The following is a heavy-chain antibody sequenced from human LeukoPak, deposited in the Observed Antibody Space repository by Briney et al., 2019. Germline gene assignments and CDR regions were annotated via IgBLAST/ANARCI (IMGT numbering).Heavy chain of an antibody. CDR2: INHSGST. CDR3: ARDGARGSSTSNWFDP. D-gene: IGHD2-2*01. J-gene: IGHJ5*02. V-gene: IGHV4-34*01. Sequence: SETLSLTCAVYGGSFSGYYWSWIRQPPGKGPEWIGEINHSGSTNYNPSLKSRVTISVDTSKNQFSLKLSSVTAADTAVYYCARDGARGSSTSNWFDPWGQGTLVTVSS. CDR1: GGSFSGYY.